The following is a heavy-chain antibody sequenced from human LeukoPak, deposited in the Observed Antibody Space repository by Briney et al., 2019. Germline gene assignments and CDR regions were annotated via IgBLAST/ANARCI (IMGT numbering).Heavy chain of an antibody. CDR1: GGSISSGGYY. CDR2: IYYSGST. D-gene: IGHD4-17*01. V-gene: IGHV4-31*03. J-gene: IGHJ5*02. Sequence: SETLSLTCTVSGGSISSGGYYWSWIRQHPGKGLEWIGYIYYSGSTYYNPSLKSRVTISVDTSKNQFSLKLSSVTAADTAVYYCARLPTVTTPFDPWGQGTLVTVSS. CDR3: ARLPTVTTPFDP.